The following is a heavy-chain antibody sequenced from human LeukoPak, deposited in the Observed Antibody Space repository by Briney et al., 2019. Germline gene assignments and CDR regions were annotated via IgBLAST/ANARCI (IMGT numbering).Heavy chain of an antibody. D-gene: IGHD3-16*01. CDR1: GGPISSSSYY. V-gene: IGHV4-39*01. Sequence: SETLSLTCTVSGGPISSSSYYWGWIRQPPGKGLEWVGSIYYSGSTYYNPSLKSRVTISADTSKTQFSLKLSSVTAADTADYYCARHQSTFPFDYWGQGTLVTVSS. CDR2: IYYSGST. J-gene: IGHJ4*02. CDR3: ARHQSTFPFDY.